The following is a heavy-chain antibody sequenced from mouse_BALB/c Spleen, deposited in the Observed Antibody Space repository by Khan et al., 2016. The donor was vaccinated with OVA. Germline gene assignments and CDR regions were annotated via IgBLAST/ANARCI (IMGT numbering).Heavy chain of an antibody. CDR3: VRSWAMDY. Sequence: EVELVESGGGLVQPGGSRKLSCAASGFTFSDYGMAWVRQAPGKGPEWVAFISSLAYNIYYADTVTGRFTISRENAKNTLYLEMSSLRSKDTAMYYCVRSWAMDYWGQGTSVTVSS. J-gene: IGHJ4*01. V-gene: IGHV5-15*02. CDR2: ISSLAYNI. CDR1: GFTFSDYG.